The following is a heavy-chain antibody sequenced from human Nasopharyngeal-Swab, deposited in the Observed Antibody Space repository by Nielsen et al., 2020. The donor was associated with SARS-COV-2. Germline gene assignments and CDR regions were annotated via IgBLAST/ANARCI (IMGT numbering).Heavy chain of an antibody. CDR1: GYTFSSYW. V-gene: IGHV3-74*01. CDR2: IDNYGSIT. D-gene: IGHD2-21*02. J-gene: IGHJ3*02. Sequence: GGSLRLSCAASGYTFSSYWMHWVRQAPGKGLVWVSRIDNYGSITDYADSVKGRFTISRDDAKNSVYLQMNSLRAEDTAVYYCARESVVTGMDDATDIWGQGTMVTVSS. CDR3: ARESVVTGMDDATDI.